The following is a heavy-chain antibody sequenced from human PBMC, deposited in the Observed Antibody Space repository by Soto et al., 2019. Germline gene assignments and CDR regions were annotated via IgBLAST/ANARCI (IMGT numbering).Heavy chain of an antibody. V-gene: IGHV1-58*02. J-gene: IGHJ3*02. Sequence: SVKVSCKASGFTFTSSAMQWVRQARGQRLEWKGRNVVGSGNTNYAQKFQERVTFTRDISTSTAYMELSSLRSEDTAVYYCAADTTTVTTDAFDIWGQGTMVTVSS. D-gene: IGHD4-17*01. CDR3: AADTTTVTTDAFDI. CDR2: NVVGSGNT. CDR1: GFTFTSSA.